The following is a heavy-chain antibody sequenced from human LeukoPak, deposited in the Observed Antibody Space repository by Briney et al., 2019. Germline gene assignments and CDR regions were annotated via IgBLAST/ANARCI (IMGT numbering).Heavy chain of an antibody. CDR1: GGSFSGYH. V-gene: IGHV4-34*01. CDR2: INHSGST. D-gene: IGHD1-7*01. Sequence: PSETLSLTCAVYGGSFSGYHWSWIRQPPGKGLEWIGEINHSGSTNYNPSLKSRVTMSVDTSKNQFSLKVSSVTAADTAVYYCARGNYDYYDHWGQGTLVTVSS. CDR3: ARGNYDYYDH. J-gene: IGHJ4*02.